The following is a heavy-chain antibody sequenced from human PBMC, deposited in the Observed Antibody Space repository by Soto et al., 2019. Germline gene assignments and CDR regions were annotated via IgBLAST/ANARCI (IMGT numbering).Heavy chain of an antibody. D-gene: IGHD1-1*01. CDR2: SSNSGSFT. V-gene: IGHV3-11*06. CDR3: VRSGDNYNLLDY. Sequence: GGSLRLSCAASGFTFSDHYMSWIRQAPGKGLEWIGYSSNSGSFTRYADSVKGRFSISRDNAKNSLFLQINSLRGDDTAIYYCVRSGDNYNLLDYWGQGTPVTVSS. CDR1: GFTFSDHY. J-gene: IGHJ4*02.